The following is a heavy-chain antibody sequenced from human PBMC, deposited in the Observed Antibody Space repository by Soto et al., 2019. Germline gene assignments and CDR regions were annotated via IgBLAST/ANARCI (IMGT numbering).Heavy chain of an antibody. CDR2: IYYSGST. J-gene: IGHJ3*02. D-gene: IGHD4-17*01. V-gene: IGHV4-39*01. CDR3: ARYYDYGDYDRDDAFDI. CDR1: GGSISSSSYY. Sequence: SETLSLTCTVSGGSISSSSYYWGWIRQPPGKGLEWIGSIYYSGSTYYNPSLKSRVTISVDTSKNQFSLKLSSVTAADTAVYYCARYYDYGDYDRDDAFDIWGQGTMVTVSS.